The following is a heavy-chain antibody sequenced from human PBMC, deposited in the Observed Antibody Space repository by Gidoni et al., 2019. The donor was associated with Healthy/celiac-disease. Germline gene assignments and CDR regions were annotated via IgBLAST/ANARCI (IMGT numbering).Heavy chain of an antibody. CDR2: ISSSSNYI. CDR1: GFTFSSYS. D-gene: IGHD2-2*01. J-gene: IGHJ4*02. Sequence: EVQLVESGGGLVKPGGSLRLSCAASGFTFSSYSMNWVRQAPGKGLEWVSSISSSSNYIYYADSVKGRFTISRDNAKNSLYLQMNSLRAEDTAVYYCAKGYCSSTSCYFDYWGQGTLVTVSS. CDR3: AKGYCSSTSCYFDY. V-gene: IGHV3-21*01.